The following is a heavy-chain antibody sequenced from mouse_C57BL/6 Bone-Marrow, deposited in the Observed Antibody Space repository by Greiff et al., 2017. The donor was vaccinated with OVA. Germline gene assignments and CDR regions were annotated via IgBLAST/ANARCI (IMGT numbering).Heavy chain of an antibody. CDR1: GYTFTSYW. D-gene: IGHD2-2*01. CDR2: IDPSASTT. V-gene: IGHV1-50*01. J-gene: IGHJ4*01. Sequence: QVQLQQPGAELVKPGASVKLSCKASGYTFTSYWMQWVQQRPGKGLEWIGEIDPSASTTNYNQKFKGTATFTVDTSYSTAYMQLRSLTSEDSAVYYSARSVDGYDSYYAMGYWGRGTAVTVAS. CDR3: ARSVDGYDSYYAMGY.